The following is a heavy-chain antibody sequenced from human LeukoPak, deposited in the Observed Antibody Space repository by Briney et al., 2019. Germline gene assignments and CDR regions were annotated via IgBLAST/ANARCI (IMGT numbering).Heavy chain of an antibody. CDR1: GGTFSSYA. CDR2: IIPIFGTA. CDR3: ARVKTYDYVWGSYSPFDY. Sequence: ASVKVSCKASGGTFSSYAISWVRQAPGQGLEWMGGIIPIFGTANYAQKFQGRVTITADESTSTAYMELSSLRSEDTAVYYCARVKTYDYVWGSYSPFDYWGQGTLVTVSS. J-gene: IGHJ4*02. D-gene: IGHD3-16*01. V-gene: IGHV1-69*13.